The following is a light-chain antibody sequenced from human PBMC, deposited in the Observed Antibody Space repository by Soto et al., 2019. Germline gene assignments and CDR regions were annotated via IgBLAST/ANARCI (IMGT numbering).Light chain of an antibody. Sequence: EIVLTQSPATLSLSPGERATLSCRAGQTIFNYLAWYQQKPGQAPRLLIYDASNRAAGIPARFSGSGSGTDFTLTISRLEPEDFAVYYCQQYGSSPFFGGGTKVDIK. CDR1: QTIFNY. J-gene: IGKJ4*01. V-gene: IGKV3-20*01. CDR3: QQYGSSPF. CDR2: DAS.